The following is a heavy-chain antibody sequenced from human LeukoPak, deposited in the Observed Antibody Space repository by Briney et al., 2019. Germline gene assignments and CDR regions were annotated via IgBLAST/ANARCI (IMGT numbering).Heavy chain of an antibody. J-gene: IGHJ4*02. CDR3: ARSYCSSTSCYASGYFDY. D-gene: IGHD2-2*01. Sequence: SETLSLTCTVSGGSISSSSYYWGWIRQPPGKGLEWIASIYYSGSTYYNPSLKSRVTISVDTSKNQFSLRLNSVTAADTAVYYCARSYCSSTSCYASGYFDYWGQGTLVTVSS. CDR1: GGSISSSSYY. V-gene: IGHV4-39*01. CDR2: IYYSGST.